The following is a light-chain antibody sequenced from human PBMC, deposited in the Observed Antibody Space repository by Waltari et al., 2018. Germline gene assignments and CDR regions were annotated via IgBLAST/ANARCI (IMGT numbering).Light chain of an antibody. CDR3: AAWDDSLSGFVV. CDR1: SPNMGRNY. V-gene: IGLV1-47*01. J-gene: IGLJ2*01. Sequence: QSVLTQPPSASGTPGQGVTTPCSGTSPNMGRNYDSWYQQLPGTAPNLLSYRNNQRPSGVPDRFSGSKSGTSASLAISGLRSEDEADYYCAAWDDSLSGFVVFGGGTKLTVL. CDR2: RNN.